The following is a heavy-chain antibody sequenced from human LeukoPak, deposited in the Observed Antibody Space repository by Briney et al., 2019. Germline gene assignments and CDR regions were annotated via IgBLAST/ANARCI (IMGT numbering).Heavy chain of an antibody. J-gene: IGHJ5*02. V-gene: IGHV4-59*01. CDR3: TSGYQTFDP. CDR1: GVSISNYY. Sequence: PSETLSPTCTVSGVSISNYYWNWVRQSPGKGLEWIGYIHFSGSTNYNPSLKSRVTISTDTSKNQFSLNLRSVTAADAAVYYCTSGYQTFDPWGQGTLVTVSS. CDR2: IHFSGST. D-gene: IGHD5-18*01.